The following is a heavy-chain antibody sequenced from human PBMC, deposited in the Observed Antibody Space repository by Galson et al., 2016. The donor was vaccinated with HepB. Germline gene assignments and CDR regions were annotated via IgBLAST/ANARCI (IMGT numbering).Heavy chain of an antibody. CDR3: ARGGDWNDYYFDY. V-gene: IGHV1-69*06. CDR1: GGTFSSYA. D-gene: IGHD1-1*01. CDR2: IIPLFGTA. J-gene: IGHJ4*02. Sequence: SVKVSCKASGGTFSSYAITWVRQAPGQGLEWMGGIIPLFGTANYAQKFQGRVTITADTFTTTAYMELSSLRSEDTAVYYCARGGDWNDYYFDYWGQGTLVTVSS.